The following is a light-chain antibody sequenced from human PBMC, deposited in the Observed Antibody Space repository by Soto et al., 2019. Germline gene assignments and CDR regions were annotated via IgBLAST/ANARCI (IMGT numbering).Light chain of an antibody. V-gene: IGKV3D-11*02. CDR3: QQRSNWHPIT. CDR1: QSVSSY. J-gene: IGKJ5*01. Sequence: EIVLTQSPGTLSLSPGERATLSCRASQSVSSYLAWHQQKPGQAPRLLIYDASNRATGIPARFSGSGPGTDFTLTISSLEPEDFAVYYCQQRSNWHPITFGQGTRLE. CDR2: DAS.